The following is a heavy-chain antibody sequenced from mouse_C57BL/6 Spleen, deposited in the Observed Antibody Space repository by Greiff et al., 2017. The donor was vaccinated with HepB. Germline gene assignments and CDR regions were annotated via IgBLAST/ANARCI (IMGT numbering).Heavy chain of an antibody. CDR3: ARSGSSYFDY. CDR1: GFTFSDYG. Sequence: EVQLMESGGGLVKPGGSLKLSCAASGFTFSDYGMHWVRQAPEKGLEWVAYISSGSSTIYYADTVKGRFTISRDNAKTTLFLHMTSLRSEDTAMYYCARSGSSYFDYWGQGTTLTVSS. V-gene: IGHV5-17*01. J-gene: IGHJ2*01. CDR2: ISSGSSTI. D-gene: IGHD1-1*01.